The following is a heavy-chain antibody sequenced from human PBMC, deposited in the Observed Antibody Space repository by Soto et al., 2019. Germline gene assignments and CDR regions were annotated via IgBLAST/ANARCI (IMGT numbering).Heavy chain of an antibody. V-gene: IGHV3-21*01. D-gene: IGHD6-13*01. CDR2: ISSSSSYI. Sequence: EVQLVESGGGLVQPGGSLRLSCAASGFAFSSYSMNWVRQAPGKGLEWVSSISSSSSYIYYADSVKGRFTISRDNAKNSLYLQMNSLRAEDTAVYYCARDPPYSSSWEYDPWGQGTLVTVSS. J-gene: IGHJ5*02. CDR1: GFAFSSYS. CDR3: ARDPPYSSSWEYDP.